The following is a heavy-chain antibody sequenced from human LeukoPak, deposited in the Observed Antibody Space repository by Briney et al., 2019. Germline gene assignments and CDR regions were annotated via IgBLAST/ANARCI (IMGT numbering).Heavy chain of an antibody. V-gene: IGHV1-69-2*01. Sequence: ASVKISCKVSGYTFTDYYMHRVPQAPGKGLEWMGLVDPEDGETIYAEKFQGRVTITADTSTDTAYMELSSLRSEDTAVYYCATDPTMIPEDYWGQGTLVTVSS. CDR2: VDPEDGET. CDR3: ATDPTMIPEDY. D-gene: IGHD3-22*01. J-gene: IGHJ4*02. CDR1: GYTFTDYY.